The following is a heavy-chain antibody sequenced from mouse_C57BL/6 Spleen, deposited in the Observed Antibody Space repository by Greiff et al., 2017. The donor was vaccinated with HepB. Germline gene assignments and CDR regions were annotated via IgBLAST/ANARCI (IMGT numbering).Heavy chain of an antibody. Sequence: VQLQQPGAELVMPGASVKLSCKASGYTFTSYWMHWVKQRPGQGLEWTGEIDPSDSYTNYNQKFKGKSTLTVDKSSSTAYMQLSSLTSEDSAVYYCARYDGYYKNWGQGTLVTVSA. CDR2: IDPSDSYT. CDR1: GYTFTSYW. CDR3: ARYDGYYKN. V-gene: IGHV1-69*01. D-gene: IGHD2-3*01. J-gene: IGHJ3*01.